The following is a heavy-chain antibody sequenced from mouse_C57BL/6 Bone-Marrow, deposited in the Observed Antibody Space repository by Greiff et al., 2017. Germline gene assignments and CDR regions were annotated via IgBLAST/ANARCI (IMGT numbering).Heavy chain of an antibody. D-gene: IGHD1-1*01. CDR2: ISSGGSYT. V-gene: IGHV5-6*01. CDR1: GFTFSSYG. CDR3: ARHEIYYGSSSWFAY. J-gene: IGHJ3*01. Sequence: EVQRVESGGDLVKPGGSLKLSCAASGFTFSSYGMSWVRQTPDKRLEWVATISSGGSYTYYPDSVKGRFTISRDNAKNTLYLQMSSLKSEDTAMYYCARHEIYYGSSSWFAYWGQGTLVTVSA.